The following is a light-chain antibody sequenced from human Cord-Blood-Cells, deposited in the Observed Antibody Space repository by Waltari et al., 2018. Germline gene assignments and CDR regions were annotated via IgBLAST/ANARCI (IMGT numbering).Light chain of an antibody. CDR1: QGISSY. CDR3: QQLNSYPIT. Sequence: DIQLTQSPSFLSASLGDRVTTTCRASQGISSYLAWYQQKPGKAPKLLIYAASTLQSGVPSRFSGSGSGTEFTLTISSLQPEDFATYYCQQLNSYPITFGQGTRLEIK. J-gene: IGKJ5*01. CDR2: AAS. V-gene: IGKV1-9*01.